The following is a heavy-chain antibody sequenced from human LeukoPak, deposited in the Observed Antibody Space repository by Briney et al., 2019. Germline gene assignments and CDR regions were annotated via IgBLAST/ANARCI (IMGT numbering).Heavy chain of an antibody. V-gene: IGHV1-18*01. CDR2: ISAYNGNT. CDR3: AKTVDTAMVDY. J-gene: IGHJ4*02. D-gene: IGHD5-18*01. CDR1: GYTFTSYG. Sequence: ASVTVSCKASGYTFTSYGISWVRQAPGQGLEWMGWISAYNGNTNYAQKLQGRVTMTTDTSTSTAYMELRSLRSDDTAVYYCAKTVDTAMVDYWGQGTLVTVSS.